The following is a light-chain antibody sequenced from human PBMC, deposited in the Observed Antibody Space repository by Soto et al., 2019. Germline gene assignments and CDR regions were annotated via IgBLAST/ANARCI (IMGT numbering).Light chain of an antibody. J-gene: IGKJ1*01. CDR3: QQSYSSPPT. V-gene: IGKV3-20*01. CDR1: QRVTSNY. CDR2: GPS. Sequence: EIVLTQSPGTLSLSPGERATLSCGASQRVTSNYLAWYQQKPGQAPRLLIYGPSSRATGIPDRFSGSGSGPDFTLTISSLQPEDFATYYCQQSYSSPPTFGQGTKVDIK.